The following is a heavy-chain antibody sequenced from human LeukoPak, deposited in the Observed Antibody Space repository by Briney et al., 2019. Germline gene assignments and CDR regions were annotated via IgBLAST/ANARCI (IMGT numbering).Heavy chain of an antibody. Sequence: ASVKVSCKASGYTFTGYYMHWVRQAPGQGLEWMGWINPNSGGTNYAQKFQGRVTMTRDTSISTAYMELSRLRSDDTAVYYCARFTRSLCSSTSCQYGPEAFDIWGQGTMVTVSS. V-gene: IGHV1-2*02. J-gene: IGHJ3*02. CDR1: GYTFTGYY. CDR3: ARFTRSLCSSTSCQYGPEAFDI. CDR2: INPNSGGT. D-gene: IGHD2-2*01.